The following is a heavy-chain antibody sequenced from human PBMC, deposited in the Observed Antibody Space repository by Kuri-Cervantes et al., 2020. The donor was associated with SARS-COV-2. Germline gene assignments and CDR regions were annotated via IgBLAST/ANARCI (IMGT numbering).Heavy chain of an antibody. J-gene: IGHJ3*02. CDR2: IYSGSST. Sequence: LSLTCAASGFTVSSNYMSWVRQAPGKGLEWVSVIYSGSSTYYADSAKGRFTISRDNSKNTLYLQMNSLRAEDTAVYYCATQPRGLWFGELEAFDIWGQGTMVTVSS. D-gene: IGHD3-10*01. CDR1: GFTVSSNY. V-gene: IGHV3-53*01. CDR3: ATQPRGLWFGELEAFDI.